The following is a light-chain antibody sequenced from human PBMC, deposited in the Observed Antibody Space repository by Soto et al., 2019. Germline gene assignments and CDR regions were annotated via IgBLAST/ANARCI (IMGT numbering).Light chain of an antibody. V-gene: IGKV3-20*01. J-gene: IGKJ1*01. Sequence: EIVWTQSPGTLSLSPGERATLSCRASQSVSTYYLAWYQQKPGQAPRLLIYGASSGATAIPDRFSGTGSGTDFTLTISRLEPDDFAVYYCQEYGTSRTFGQGTKVEIK. CDR2: GAS. CDR1: QSVSTYY. CDR3: QEYGTSRT.